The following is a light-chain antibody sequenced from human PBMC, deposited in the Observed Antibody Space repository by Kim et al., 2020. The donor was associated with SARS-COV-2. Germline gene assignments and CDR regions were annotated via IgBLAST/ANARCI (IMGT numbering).Light chain of an antibody. V-gene: IGLV1-44*01. CDR1: SSNIGSNT. J-gene: IGLJ1*01. Sequence: GQMVTLSCSGSSSNIGSNTVNWYQHLPGTAPKLLIYSNTQRPSGVPDRFSGSKSGTSASLSISGLQSEDEADYYCAAWDDSLKGYVFGTGTKVTVL. CDR2: SNT. CDR3: AAWDDSLKGYV.